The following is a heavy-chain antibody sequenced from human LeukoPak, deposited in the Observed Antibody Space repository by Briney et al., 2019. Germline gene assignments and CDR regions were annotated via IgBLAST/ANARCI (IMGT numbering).Heavy chain of an antibody. CDR2: ISYDGSNK. J-gene: IGHJ4*02. CDR1: GFTFSSYA. Sequence: TGGSLRLSCAASGFTFSSYAMHWVRQAPGKGLEWVAVISYDGSNKYYADSVKGRFTISRDNSKNTLYLQMNSLRAEDTAVYYCARDRSSSWYHLVDYWGQGTLVTVSS. CDR3: ARDRSSSWYHLVDY. D-gene: IGHD6-13*01. V-gene: IGHV3-30-3*01.